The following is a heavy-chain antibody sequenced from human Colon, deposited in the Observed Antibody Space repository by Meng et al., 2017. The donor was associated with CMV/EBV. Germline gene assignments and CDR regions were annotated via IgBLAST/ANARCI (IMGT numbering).Heavy chain of an antibody. J-gene: IGHJ6*02. Sequence: GGSLRLSCTVSRFRFSDFWMNWVRQAPGKGLEWVANIQADGSETYYADSVKGRFIISRDNAKNSLFLQMNSLRAEDAALYYCARANDYSNFNYYYPMDVRGQGTTVTVSS. CDR2: IQADGSET. CDR1: RFRFSDFW. CDR3: ARANDYSNFNYYYPMDV. V-gene: IGHV3-7*03. D-gene: IGHD4-11*01.